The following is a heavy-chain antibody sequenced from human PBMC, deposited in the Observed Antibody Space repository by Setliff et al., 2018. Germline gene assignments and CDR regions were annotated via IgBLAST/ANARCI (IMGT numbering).Heavy chain of an antibody. J-gene: IGHJ4*02. CDR1: TASMTYYY. D-gene: IGHD3-22*01. CDR2: VYDTGST. V-gene: IGHV4-59*08. Sequence: PSETLSLTCSVSTASMTYYYWSWIRQPPGEGLEWIGHVYDTGSTKYSPSLKGRVTISMDTSVNEFSLRLTSVTAADTAMYYCASRDYYDNRGSLDFWGQGTLVTVS. CDR3: ASRDYYDNRGSLDF.